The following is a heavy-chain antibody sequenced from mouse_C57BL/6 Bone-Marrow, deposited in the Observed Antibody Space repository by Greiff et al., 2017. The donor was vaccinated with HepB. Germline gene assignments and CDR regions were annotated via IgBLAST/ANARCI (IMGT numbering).Heavy chain of an antibody. CDR3: ARHEGWLWFAY. V-gene: IGHV5-12*01. J-gene: IGHJ3*01. Sequence: EVKVEESGGGLVQPGGSLKLSCAASGFTFSDYYMYWVRQTPEKRLEWVAYISNGGGSTYYPDTVKGRFTISRDNAKNTLYLKMSRLKSEDTAMYYCARHEGWLWFAYWGQGTLVTVSA. CDR2: ISNGGGST. D-gene: IGHD2-3*01. CDR1: GFTFSDYY.